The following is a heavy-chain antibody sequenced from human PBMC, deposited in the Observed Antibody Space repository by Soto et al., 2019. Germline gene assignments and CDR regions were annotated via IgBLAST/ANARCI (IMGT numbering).Heavy chain of an antibody. Sequence: QVQLVESGGGLLKPGGSLRLSCAASGFTFSDYYMSWIRQAPGKGLEWVSYITSDGSPIYYADSVRGRFTISRDSAKNSVSLQMNSLRAEDTAMYYCAGGEMSTISFDYWGQGTLVTVSS. D-gene: IGHD1-1*01. CDR2: ITSDGSPI. V-gene: IGHV3-11*01. CDR1: GFTFSDYY. J-gene: IGHJ4*02. CDR3: AGGEMSTISFDY.